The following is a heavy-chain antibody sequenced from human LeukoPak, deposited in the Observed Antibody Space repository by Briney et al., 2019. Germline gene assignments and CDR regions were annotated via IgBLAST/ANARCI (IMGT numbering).Heavy chain of an antibody. CDR2: MNPNSGNT. Sequence: GASVKVSCKASGYTFTSYDINRVRQATGQGLEWMGWMNPNSGNTGYAQKFQGRVTMTRNTSISTAYMELSSLRSEDTAVYYCARGGLPPMIVVAKGFDLWGRGTLVTVSS. CDR1: GYTFTSYD. V-gene: IGHV1-8*01. D-gene: IGHD3-22*01. CDR3: ARGGLPPMIVVAKGFDL. J-gene: IGHJ2*01.